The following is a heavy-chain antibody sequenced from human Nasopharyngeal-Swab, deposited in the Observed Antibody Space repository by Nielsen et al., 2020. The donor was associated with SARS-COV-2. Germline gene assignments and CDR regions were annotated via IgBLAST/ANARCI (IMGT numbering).Heavy chain of an antibody. CDR3: ARDPGIAAAGTDYFDY. V-gene: IGHV3-11*06. CDR2: ISSSSSYT. Sequence: WIRQPPGKGLEWVSYISSSSSYTNYADSVKGRFTISRDNAKNSLYLQMNSLRAEDTAVYYCARDPGIAAAGTDYFDYWGQGTLVTVSS. J-gene: IGHJ4*02. D-gene: IGHD6-13*01.